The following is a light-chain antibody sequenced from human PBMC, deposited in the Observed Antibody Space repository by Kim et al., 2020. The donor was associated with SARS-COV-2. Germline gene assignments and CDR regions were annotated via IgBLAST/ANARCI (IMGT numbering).Light chain of an antibody. J-gene: IGLJ3*02. CDR1: RSNIGNNP. CDR2: DND. Sequence: QSVLTQPPSVSAAPGHKVTISCSGSRSNIGNNPVSWYQQFPGTAPRLITYDNDKRPSGIPDRFSSSKSGTSATLGITALRTGDEADYYCATWDSSLSVGVFGGGTKVTVL. V-gene: IGLV1-51*01. CDR3: ATWDSSLSVGV.